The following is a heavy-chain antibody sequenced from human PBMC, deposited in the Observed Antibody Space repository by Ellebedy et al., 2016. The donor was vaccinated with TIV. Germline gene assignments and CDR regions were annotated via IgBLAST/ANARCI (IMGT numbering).Heavy chain of an antibody. D-gene: IGHD3-16*02. CDR1: GGSISHYY. CDR3: ARHIVLPGLLDYTEAFDI. V-gene: IGHV4-59*08. J-gene: IGHJ3*02. CDR2: VFYTGST. Sequence: MPSETLSLTCTVSGGSISHYYWSWIRQPPGKGLEWIGYVFYTGSTNYNPSLKSRVSISVDKSKNQFSLSLSSVTAADTAVYYCARHIVLPGLLDYTEAFDIWGQGTLVTVSS.